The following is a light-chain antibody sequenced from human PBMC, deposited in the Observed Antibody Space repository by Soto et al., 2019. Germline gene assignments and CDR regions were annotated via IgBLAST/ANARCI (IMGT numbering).Light chain of an antibody. V-gene: IGLV2-14*01. CDR1: SSDVGGYDY. CDR3: ISYTSSNTLV. Sequence: QSALTQPASVSGSPGQSIAISCTGTSSDVGGYDYVSWYQQHPDKAPKLMIYDVITRPSGVSNRFSGSKSGITASLTISELQAEDEADYYCISYTSSNTLVFGGGTKVTVL. CDR2: DVI. J-gene: IGLJ2*01.